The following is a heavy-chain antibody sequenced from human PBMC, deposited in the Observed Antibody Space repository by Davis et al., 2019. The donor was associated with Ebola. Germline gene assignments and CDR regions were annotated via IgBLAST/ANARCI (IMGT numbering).Heavy chain of an antibody. D-gene: IGHD3-3*01. CDR3: AKSGLSFGVVKYHYGMDV. CDR2: IRYDGSNK. V-gene: IGHV3-30*02. J-gene: IGHJ6*04. Sequence: GESLKISCAASGFTFSSYGMHWVRQAPGKGLEWVAFIRYDGSNKYYADSVKGRFTISRDNSKKTLYLQMNSLRAKDTAVYYCAKSGLSFGVVKYHYGMDVWGKGTTVTVSS. CDR1: GFTFSSYG.